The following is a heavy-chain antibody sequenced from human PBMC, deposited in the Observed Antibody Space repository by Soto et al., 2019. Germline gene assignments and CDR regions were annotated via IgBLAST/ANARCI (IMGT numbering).Heavy chain of an antibody. CDR3: VGYYYDSSGYSSKDC. Sequence: GGSLRLSCAASGFTFSDYYMSWIRQAPGKGLEWVSYISSSGRTIYYADSVKGRFTISRDNAQNSLYLQMNSLRAEDTAVYYCVGYYYDSSGYSSKDCWGQGTLVTVSS. CDR2: ISSSGRTI. V-gene: IGHV3-11*01. J-gene: IGHJ4*02. CDR1: GFTFSDYY. D-gene: IGHD3-22*01.